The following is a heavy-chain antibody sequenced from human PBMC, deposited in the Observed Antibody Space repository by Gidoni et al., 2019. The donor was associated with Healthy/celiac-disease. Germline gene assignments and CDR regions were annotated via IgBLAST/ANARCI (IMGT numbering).Heavy chain of an antibody. V-gene: IGHV4-61*02. Sequence: QVQLQESGPGLVKPSQTLSLTCTVSGGSISSGSYYWRWIRQPAGKGLEWLGRIYTSGSTNYNPSLKSRCTISVDASKNPFSLKRSSVTAAGTAVYSCARGVRRFGGAARAGGMDVWGQGTTVTVSS. CDR3: ARGVRRFGGAARAGGMDV. CDR2: IYTSGST. D-gene: IGHD3-10*01. J-gene: IGHJ6*02. CDR1: GGSISSGSYY.